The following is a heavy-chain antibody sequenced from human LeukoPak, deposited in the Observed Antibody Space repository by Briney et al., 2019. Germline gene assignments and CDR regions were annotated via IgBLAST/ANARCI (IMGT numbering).Heavy chain of an antibody. V-gene: IGHV4-34*01. D-gene: IGHD2-2*01. CDR1: GGSFSGYY. CDR3: ARGLTHSRRASRIKDIVVVPAARYYYYYKDV. Sequence: ASETLSLTCAVYGGSFSGYYWSWIRQPPGKGLEWIGEINHSGSTNYNPSLKSRVTISVDTSKNQFSLKLSSVTAADTAVYYCARGLTHSRRASRIKDIVVVPAARYYYYYKDVWGKGTTVTVSS. CDR2: INHSGST. J-gene: IGHJ6*03.